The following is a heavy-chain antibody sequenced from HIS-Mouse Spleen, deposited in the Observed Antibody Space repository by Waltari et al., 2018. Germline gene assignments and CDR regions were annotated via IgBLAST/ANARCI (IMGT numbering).Heavy chain of an antibody. V-gene: IGHV2-5*01. Sequence: QITLKESGPTLVKPTQTLTLTCTFSGFSLSTSGVGVGWIRQPPGKALEWLALIYWNDDKRYSPSLKSRLTITKDTSKNQVVLTMTNMDPVDTATYYCAPLRGKDAFDIWGQGTMVTVSS. CDR3: APLRGKDAFDI. CDR2: IYWNDDK. J-gene: IGHJ3*02. CDR1: GFSLSTSGVG.